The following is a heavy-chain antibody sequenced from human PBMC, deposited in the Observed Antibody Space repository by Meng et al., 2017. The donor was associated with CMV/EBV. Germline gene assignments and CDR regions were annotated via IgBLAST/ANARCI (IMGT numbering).Heavy chain of an antibody. CDR1: GFTVSSNY. D-gene: IGHD1-26*01. CDR2: IYSGGST. CDR3: ARYAGATFAYYYYGMDV. V-gene: IGHV3-66*01. J-gene: IGHJ6*02. Sequence: GESLKISCAASGFTVSSNYMSWVRQAPGKGLEWVSVIYSGGSTYYADSVKGRFTISRDNSKNTLYLQMNSLRAEDTAVYYCARYAGATFAYYYYGMDVWGQGTTVTVSS.